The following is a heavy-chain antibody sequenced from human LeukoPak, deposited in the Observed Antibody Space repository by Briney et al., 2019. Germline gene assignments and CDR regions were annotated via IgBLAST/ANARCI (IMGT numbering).Heavy chain of an antibody. CDR1: GFTFSSYA. J-gene: IGHJ4*02. CDR2: ISGSGGST. CDR3: AKFLPTHIVVANYYFDY. V-gene: IGHV3-23*01. Sequence: GGSLRLSCAASGFTFSSYAMSWVRQAPGKGLEWVSAISGSGGSTYYADSVKGRFTISRDNSKNTLYLQMNSLRAEDTAVYYCAKFLPTHIVVANYYFDYWGQGTPVTVSS. D-gene: IGHD2-21*01.